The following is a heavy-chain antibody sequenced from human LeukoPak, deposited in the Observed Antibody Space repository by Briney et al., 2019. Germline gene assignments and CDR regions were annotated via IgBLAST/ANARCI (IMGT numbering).Heavy chain of an antibody. Sequence: PGESLKISCKGSGYSFTSYWIGWVRQMPGKGLEWMGIIYPGDSDTRYSPSFHGQVTISADKSISTAYLQWSSLKASDTAMYYCARGPARPYYYDSSGYYYHPPPGDYWGQGTLVTVSS. J-gene: IGHJ4*02. D-gene: IGHD3-22*01. CDR1: GYSFTSYW. V-gene: IGHV5-51*01. CDR3: ARGPARPYYYDSSGYYYHPPPGDY. CDR2: IYPGDSDT.